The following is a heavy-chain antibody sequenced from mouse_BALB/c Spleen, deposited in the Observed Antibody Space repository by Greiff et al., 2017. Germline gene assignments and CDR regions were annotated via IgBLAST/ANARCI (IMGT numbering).Heavy chain of an antibody. J-gene: IGHJ2*01. D-gene: IGHD1-2*01. Sequence: EVMLVESGGGLVQPGGSRKLSCAASGFTFSSFGMHWVRQAPEKGLEWVAYISSGSSTIYYADTVKGRFTISRDNPKNTLFLQMTSLRSEDTAMYYCARRVHYYGFDYWGQGTTLTVSS. CDR2: ISSGSSTI. V-gene: IGHV5-17*02. CDR3: ARRVHYYGFDY. CDR1: GFTFSSFG.